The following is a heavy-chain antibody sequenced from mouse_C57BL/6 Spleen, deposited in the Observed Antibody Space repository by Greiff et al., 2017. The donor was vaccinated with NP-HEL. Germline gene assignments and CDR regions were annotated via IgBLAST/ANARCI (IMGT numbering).Heavy chain of an antibody. CDR2: LSNLAYSI. CDR1: GFTFSDYG. Sequence: DVKLVESGGGLVQPGGSLKLSCAASGFTFSDYGMAWVRQAPRKGPEWVAFLSNLAYSIYYADTVTGRFTISRENAKNTLYLEMSSLRSEDTAMYYCARHEIDGNSWFAYWGQGTLVTVSA. V-gene: IGHV5-15*01. J-gene: IGHJ3*01. D-gene: IGHD2-1*01. CDR3: ARHEIDGNSWFAY.